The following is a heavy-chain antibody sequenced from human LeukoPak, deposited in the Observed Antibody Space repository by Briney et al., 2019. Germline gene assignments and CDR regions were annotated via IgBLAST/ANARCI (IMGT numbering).Heavy chain of an antibody. D-gene: IGHD3-22*01. Sequence: GTSLRLSCAASGFTFSSYWMHWVRQAPGKGLVWISRISSDGSSTNYADSVKGRFTISRDSAKNTLYLQMNSLRAEDTAVYYCARVSSSGTHFDNWGQGTLVTVSS. CDR1: GFTFSSYW. V-gene: IGHV3-74*01. CDR3: ARVSSSGTHFDN. CDR2: ISSDGSST. J-gene: IGHJ4*02.